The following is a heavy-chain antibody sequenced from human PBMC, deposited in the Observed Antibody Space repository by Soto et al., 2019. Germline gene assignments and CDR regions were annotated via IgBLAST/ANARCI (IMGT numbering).Heavy chain of an antibody. CDR1: GYSFTSYW. J-gene: IGHJ6*02. V-gene: IGHV5-10-1*01. CDR2: TDPSDSYT. D-gene: IGHD6-19*01. Sequence: GESLKISCKGSGYSFTSYWISWVRQMPGKGLEWMGRTDPSDSYTNYSPSFQGHVTISADKSISTAYLQWSSLKASDTAMYYCATSPNFYSSGWYAPHYGMDVWGQGTTVTVSS. CDR3: ATSPNFYSSGWYAPHYGMDV.